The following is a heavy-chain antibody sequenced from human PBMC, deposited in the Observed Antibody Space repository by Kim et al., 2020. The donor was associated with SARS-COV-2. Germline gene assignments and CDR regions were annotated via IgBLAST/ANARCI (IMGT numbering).Heavy chain of an antibody. V-gene: IGHV5-51*01. J-gene: IGHJ4*02. Sequence: RYSPSFQGQVTISADKSISTAYLQWSSLKASDTAMYYCARGYSGYDLFDYWGQGTLVTVSS. D-gene: IGHD5-12*01. CDR3: ARGYSGYDLFDY.